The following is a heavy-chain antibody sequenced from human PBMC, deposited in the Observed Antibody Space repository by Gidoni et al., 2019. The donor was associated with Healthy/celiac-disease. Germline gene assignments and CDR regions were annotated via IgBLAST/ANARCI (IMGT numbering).Heavy chain of an antibody. CDR3: AKISPEVVIVFFDY. CDR2: ISGSGGST. V-gene: IGHV3-23*01. D-gene: IGHD3-22*01. CDR1: GFTFSSYA. J-gene: IGHJ4*02. Sequence: EVQRLESGGGVVQPGGSLRLSGAASGFTFSSYAMSWVRQAPWKGLEWVSAISGSGGSTYYADSVKGRFTISRDNSKNTLYLQMNSLRAEDTAVYYCAKISPEVVIVFFDYWGQGTLVTVSS.